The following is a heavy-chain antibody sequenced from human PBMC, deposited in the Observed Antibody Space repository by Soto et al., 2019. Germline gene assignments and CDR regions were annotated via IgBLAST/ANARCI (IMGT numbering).Heavy chain of an antibody. V-gene: IGHV4-34*01. CDR1: GGSFSGYY. Sequence: SETLSLTCAVYGGSFSGYYWNWIRQPPGKGLEWIGEINHSGSTNYNPSLKSRVTISVDTSKNQFSLKLSSVTAADTAVYYCASDGKRVSAVAGLDYWGQGTLVTVSS. CDR2: INHSGST. D-gene: IGHD6-19*01. CDR3: ASDGKRVSAVAGLDY. J-gene: IGHJ4*02.